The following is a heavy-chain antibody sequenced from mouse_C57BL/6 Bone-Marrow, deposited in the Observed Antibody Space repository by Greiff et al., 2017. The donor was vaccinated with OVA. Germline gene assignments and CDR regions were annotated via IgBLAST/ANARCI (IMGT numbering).Heavy chain of an antibody. Sequence: QVHVKQSGAELARPGASVKMSCKASGYTFTSYTIHWVKQRPGQGLEWIGYIDPTNDYTIYNQKFKGKATLTADKSSSTAYMQLSSLTSEDSAVYYCTRGYYFDYWGQGTTLTVSS. V-gene: IGHV1-4*01. CDR1: GYTFTSYT. J-gene: IGHJ2*01. CDR3: TRGYYFDY. CDR2: IDPTNDYT.